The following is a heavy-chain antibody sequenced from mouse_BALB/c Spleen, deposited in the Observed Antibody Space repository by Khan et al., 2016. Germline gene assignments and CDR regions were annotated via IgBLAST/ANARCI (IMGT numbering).Heavy chain of an antibody. Sequence: QVQLQQPGAELVKPGASVKLSCKAAGYTFTSYCIHWVKQRPGQGLEWIGDIVPSNGRTNYNENFKIKATLTVDKSSSTAYMQLSSLTSADSAVXCCARRYHYGSSYFDVWGAGTTVTVSS. CDR1: GYTFTSYC. CDR2: IVPSNGRT. J-gene: IGHJ1*01. D-gene: IGHD1-1*01. V-gene: IGHV1S81*02. CDR3: ARRYHYGSSYFDV.